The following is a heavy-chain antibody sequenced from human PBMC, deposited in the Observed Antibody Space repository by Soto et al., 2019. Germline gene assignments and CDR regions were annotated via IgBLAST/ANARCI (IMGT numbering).Heavy chain of an antibody. J-gene: IGHJ6*03. V-gene: IGHV3-66*01. CDR1: GFTVSSNY. CDR3: ARDKYSGYDSDYYYYYMDV. CDR2: IYSGGST. Sequence: PGGSLRLSCAASGFTVSSNYMSWVRQAPGKGLEWVSVIYSGGSTYYADSVKGRFTISRDNSKNTLYLQMNSLRAEDTAVYYCARDKYSGYDSDYYYYYMDVWGKGTTVTVSS. D-gene: IGHD5-12*01.